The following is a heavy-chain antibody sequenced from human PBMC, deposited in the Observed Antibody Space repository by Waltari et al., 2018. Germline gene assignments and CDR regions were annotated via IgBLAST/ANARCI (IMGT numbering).Heavy chain of an antibody. CDR2: INQITGDT. J-gene: IGHJ5*01. CDR3: AREGSLYSSTGGWIGP. D-gene: IGHD2-2*01. Sequence: QVHLQESGPGLVKPSETLSPTCTVATGSLNNHYLSWIRQPPGKRMEWIGWINQITGDTNYNPSLESRVIISSDISKNQFSLKLTSVTAADTAIYYCAREGSLYSSTGGWIGPWGQGMLVTVSS. CDR1: TGSLNNHY. V-gene: IGHV4-59*11.